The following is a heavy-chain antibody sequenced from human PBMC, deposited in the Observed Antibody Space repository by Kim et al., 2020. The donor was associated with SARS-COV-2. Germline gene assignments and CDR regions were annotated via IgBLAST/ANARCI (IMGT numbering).Heavy chain of an antibody. D-gene: IGHD3-22*01. CDR1: GYSFTSYW. CDR2: IYPGDSDT. CDR3: ARQVTSAYYYDSSGYPFDY. V-gene: IGHV5-51*01. Sequence: GESLKISCKGSGYSFTSYWIGWVRQMPGKGLEWMGIIYPGDSDTRYSPSFQGQVTISADKSISTAYLQWSSLKASDTAMYYCARQVTSAYYYDSSGYPFDYGGQGNLVTVSS. J-gene: IGHJ4*02.